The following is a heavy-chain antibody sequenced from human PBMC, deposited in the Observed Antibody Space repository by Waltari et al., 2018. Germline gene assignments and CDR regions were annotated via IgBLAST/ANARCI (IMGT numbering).Heavy chain of an antibody. CDR3: ARPTYGGYNY. CDR2: MNHDGDS. Sequence: QLHLQESGPRLVRPPEILSLTCSVSNASITSYHYHWRWMRQSPGKGLEWIGEMNHDGDSNYNPSLESRVTISVDTSKNQVSLNLTSVTAADTAVYYCARPTYGGYNYWGQGTLVTVSS. D-gene: IGHD5-12*01. J-gene: IGHJ4*02. CDR1: NASITSYHYH. V-gene: IGHV4-61*05.